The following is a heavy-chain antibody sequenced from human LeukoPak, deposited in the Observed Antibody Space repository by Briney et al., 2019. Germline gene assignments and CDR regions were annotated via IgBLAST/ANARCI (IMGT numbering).Heavy chain of an antibody. J-gene: IGHJ4*02. CDR3: ARGVTSAWYLQYYFEY. CDR2: IKQDGTET. Sequence: PGGSLRLSCAASGFIFSSYWMSWVRQVPGKGLEWVANIKQDGTETSYVDSVEGRFTISRDNAKNSLFLQMNSLRADDTALYYCARGVTSAWYLQYYFEYWGQGIMVTVSS. D-gene: IGHD6-13*01. V-gene: IGHV3-7*03. CDR1: GFIFSSYW.